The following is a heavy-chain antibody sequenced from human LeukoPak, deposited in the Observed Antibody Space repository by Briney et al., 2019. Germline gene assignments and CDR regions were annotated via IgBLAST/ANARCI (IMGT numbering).Heavy chain of an antibody. V-gene: IGHV4-4*07. CDR1: GGSISSYY. D-gene: IGHD6-19*01. CDR2: IYTSGST. J-gene: IGHJ3*02. CDR3: ARSPLSFSGGAFDI. Sequence: KPSETLSLTCTVSGGSISSYYWSWIRQPAGKGLEWIGRIYTSGSTNCNPSLKSRVTMSVDTSKNQFSLKLSSVTAADTAVYYCARSPLSFSGGAFDIWGQGTMVTVSS.